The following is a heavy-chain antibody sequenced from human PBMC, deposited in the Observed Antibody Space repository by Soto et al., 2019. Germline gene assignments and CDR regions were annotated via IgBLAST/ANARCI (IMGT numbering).Heavy chain of an antibody. Sequence: GGSLRLSCAASGFTFSSYGMHWVRQAPGKGLEWVAVIWYDGSNKYYADSVKGRFTISRDNSKNTLYLQMNSLRAEDTAVYYCARGTVFGGSTDYWGQGTLVTVSS. CDR3: ARGTVFGGSTDY. D-gene: IGHD3-10*01. V-gene: IGHV3-33*01. CDR2: IWYDGSNK. CDR1: GFTFSSYG. J-gene: IGHJ4*02.